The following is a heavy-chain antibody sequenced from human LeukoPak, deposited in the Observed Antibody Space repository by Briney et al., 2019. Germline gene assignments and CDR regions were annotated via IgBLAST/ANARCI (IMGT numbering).Heavy chain of an antibody. CDR3: ARQGARVGATAPLGY. D-gene: IGHD1-26*01. CDR2: IIPIFGTA. V-gene: IGHV1-69*05. J-gene: IGHJ4*02. CDR1: GGTFSSYA. Sequence: ASVKVSCKASGGTFSSYAISWVRQAPGQGLEWMGGIIPIFGTANYAQKFQGRVTITTDESTSTAYMELSSLRSEDTAVYYCARQGARVGATAPLGYWGQGTLVTVSS.